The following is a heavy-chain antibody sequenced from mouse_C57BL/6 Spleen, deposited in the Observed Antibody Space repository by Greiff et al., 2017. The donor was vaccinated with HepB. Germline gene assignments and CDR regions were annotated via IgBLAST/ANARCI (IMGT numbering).Heavy chain of an antibody. J-gene: IGHJ3*01. CDR1: GYTFTSYW. D-gene: IGHD2-5*01. CDR3: ARHVYYSNPACFAY. CDR2: IDPSDSYT. V-gene: IGHV1-69*01. Sequence: QVQLQQPGAELVMPGASVKLSCKASGYTFTSYWMHWVKQRPGQGLEWIGEIDPSDSYTNYNQKFKGKSTLTVDKSSSTAYMQLSSLTSEDSAVYYCARHVYYSNPACFAYWGQGTLVTVSA.